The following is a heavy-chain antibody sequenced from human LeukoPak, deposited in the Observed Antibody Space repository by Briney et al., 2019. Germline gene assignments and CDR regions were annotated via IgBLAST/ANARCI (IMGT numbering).Heavy chain of an antibody. CDR2: IYSGGST. V-gene: IGHV3-53*01. Sequence: GGSLRLSCAASGFTVSSNYMSWVRQAPGKGLEWVSVIYSGGSTYYADSVKGRFAISRDNSKNTLYLQMHSLRAEDTAVYYCATSDGGSFDYWGQGTLVTVSS. CDR3: ATSDGGSFDY. CDR1: GFTVSSNY. J-gene: IGHJ4*02. D-gene: IGHD4-23*01.